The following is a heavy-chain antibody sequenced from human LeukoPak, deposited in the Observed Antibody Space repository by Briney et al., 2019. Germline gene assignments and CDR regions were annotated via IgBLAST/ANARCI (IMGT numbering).Heavy chain of an antibody. V-gene: IGHV4-59*01. J-gene: IGHJ4*02. CDR1: GGSIRSYY. D-gene: IGHD3-3*01. CDR2: IYFSGST. CDR3: ARSYDTNFDY. Sequence: SETLSLTCTVSGGSIRSYYWSCIRQPPGKGLEWIGYIYFSGSTSYNPSLKSRVTISVDRSKNQFSLKLSSVAAADTAVYYCARSYDTNFDYWGQGTLVTVSS.